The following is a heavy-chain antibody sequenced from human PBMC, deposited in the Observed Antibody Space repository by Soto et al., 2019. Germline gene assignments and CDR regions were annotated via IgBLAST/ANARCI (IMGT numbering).Heavy chain of an antibody. CDR3: ARDLLKQSLDHPMQNYYMDV. CDR2: ISSSSSYI. J-gene: IGHJ6*03. CDR1: GFTFSSYS. V-gene: IGHV3-21*01. Sequence: EVQLVESGGGLVKPGGSLRLSCAASGFTFSSYSMNWVRQAPGKGLEWVSSISSSSSYIYYADSVKGRFTISRDNAKNSLYLQMNSLRAEDTAVYYCARDLLKQSLDHPMQNYYMDVWGKGTTVTVSS. D-gene: IGHD6-19*01.